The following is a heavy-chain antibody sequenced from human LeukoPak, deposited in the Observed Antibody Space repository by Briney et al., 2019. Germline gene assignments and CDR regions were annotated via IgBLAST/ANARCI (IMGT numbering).Heavy chain of an antibody. D-gene: IGHD3-22*01. V-gene: IGHV4-34*01. CDR1: GGSFSGYY. Sequence: SETLSLTCAVYGGSFSGYYWSWIRQPPGKGLEWIGEINHSGSTNYNPSLKSRVTISVDTSKNQFSLKLSSVTAADTAVYYCARGPKDYYDSSGYYFLAFDIWGRGTMVTVSS. J-gene: IGHJ3*02. CDR2: INHSGST. CDR3: ARGPKDYYDSSGYYFLAFDI.